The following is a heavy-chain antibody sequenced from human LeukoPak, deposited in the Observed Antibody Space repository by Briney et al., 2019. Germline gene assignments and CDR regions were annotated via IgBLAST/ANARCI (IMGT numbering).Heavy chain of an antibody. CDR3: ARALGGDFWSGSPHPVPY. CDR2: INTDGSST. V-gene: IGHV3-74*01. CDR1: GFTFSSYW. D-gene: IGHD3-3*01. Sequence: GGSLRLSCAASGFTFSSYWMHWVRQAPGKGLVWVSRINTDGSSTSYADSVKGRFTISRDNAKNTLYLQMNSLRAEDTAVYYCARALGGDFWSGSPHPVPYWGQGTLVTVSS. J-gene: IGHJ4*02.